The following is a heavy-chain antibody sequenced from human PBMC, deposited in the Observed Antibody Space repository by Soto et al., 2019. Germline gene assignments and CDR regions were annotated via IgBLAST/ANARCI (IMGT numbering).Heavy chain of an antibody. CDR1: GFSFTLYS. V-gene: IGHV5-51*01. CDR2: IYPGDSDT. D-gene: IGHD3-22*01. CDR3: ASLRYDSSGYYPVDFDY. J-gene: IGHJ4*02. Sequence: GESVTLSLAVPGFSFTLYSCGWVRQKTGKGLEWMGIIYPGDSDTRYSPSFQGQVTISADKSISTAYLQWSSLKASDTAMYYCASLRYDSSGYYPVDFDYWGQGSLVTVSS.